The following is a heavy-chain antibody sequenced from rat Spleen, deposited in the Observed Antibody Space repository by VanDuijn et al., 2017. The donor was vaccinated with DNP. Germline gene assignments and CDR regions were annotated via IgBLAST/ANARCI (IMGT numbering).Heavy chain of an antibody. V-gene: IGHV2-1*01. Sequence: QVQLKESGPGLVQPSQTLSLTCTVSGFSLTSNSVHWIRQPPGKGLEWIAAISSGGSTYYNSALRSRLSIRRDTSKSQVFLKVNSVQTEDTAIYFCTRWGDYGYNHHWYFDFWGPGTMVTVSS. CDR3: TRWGDYGYNHHWYFDF. D-gene: IGHD1-9*01. J-gene: IGHJ1*01. CDR2: ISSGGST. CDR1: GFSLTSNS.